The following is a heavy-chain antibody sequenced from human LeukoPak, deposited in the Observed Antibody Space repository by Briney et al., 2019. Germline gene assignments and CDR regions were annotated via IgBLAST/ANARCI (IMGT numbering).Heavy chain of an antibody. Sequence: SETLSLTCTVSGGSISSYYWSWIRQPAGKGLEWIGRIYTSGSTNYNPSLKSRVTMSVDTSKNQFSLKLSSVTAADTAVYYCARHFRPEAVGATRGFDYWGQGTLVTVSS. CDR3: ARHFRPEAVGATRGFDY. D-gene: IGHD1-26*01. CDR2: IYTSGST. V-gene: IGHV4-4*07. CDR1: GGSISSYY. J-gene: IGHJ4*02.